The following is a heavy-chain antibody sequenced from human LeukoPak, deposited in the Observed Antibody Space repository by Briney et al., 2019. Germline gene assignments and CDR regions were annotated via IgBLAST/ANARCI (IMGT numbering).Heavy chain of an antibody. CDR3: ARGIRNRAAAGVQPRPNNWFDP. Sequence: PSETLSLTCAVYGGSFSGYYWSWIRQPPGKGLEWIGEINHSGSTNYNPSLKSRVTISVDTSKNQFSLKLGSVTAADTAVYYCARGIRNRAAAGVQPRPNNWFDPWGQGTLVTVSS. D-gene: IGHD6-13*01. V-gene: IGHV4-34*01. CDR2: INHSGST. J-gene: IGHJ5*02. CDR1: GGSFSGYY.